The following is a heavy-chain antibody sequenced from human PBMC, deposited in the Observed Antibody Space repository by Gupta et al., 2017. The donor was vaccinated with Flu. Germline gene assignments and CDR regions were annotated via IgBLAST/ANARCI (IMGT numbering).Heavy chain of an antibody. V-gene: IGHV3-21*04. CDR1: AFLFNYHS. CDR2: ISTTETYT. J-gene: IGHJ6*04. Sequence: ELQLVASGGGLVRAGGSLTLPCPGSAFLFNYHSINWVRQAPGKGLEWLSSISTTETYTDYADSVEGRFTISRDNAKNSSYLQMHGLRVEDTAVYYCAREPHAYHYLDVWGRGTTVTVSS. CDR3: AREPHAYHYLDV. D-gene: IGHD2-2*01.